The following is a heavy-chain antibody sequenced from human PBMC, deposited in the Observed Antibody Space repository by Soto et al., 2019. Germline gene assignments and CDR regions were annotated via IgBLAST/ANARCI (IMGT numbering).Heavy chain of an antibody. V-gene: IGHV4-30-4*01. CDR2: IYFTGKT. CDR1: GDYIHVGGYY. CDR3: GRDLTSNANCIDP. Sequence: PSETLSLTCSVSGDYIHVGGYYWTWIRQRPGKGLEWMGYIYFTGKTYYNPSLESRLTMSVDRSKNQFSLRLTSVTAADTAVYFCGRDLTSNANCIDPWGQGTLVTVS. J-gene: IGHJ5*02. D-gene: IGHD2-2*01.